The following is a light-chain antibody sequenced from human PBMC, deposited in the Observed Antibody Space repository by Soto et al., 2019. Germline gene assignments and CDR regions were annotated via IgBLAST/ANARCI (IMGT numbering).Light chain of an antibody. J-gene: IGKJ3*01. Sequence: EIVMTQSPATLSVSPWERATLSCRASQSVSSNLAWYQQKPGQAPRLLIYGASTRATGIPARFSGSGSGTEFTLTISSLQSEDFAVYYCQQYNNWPFGFGPGTKVDIK. V-gene: IGKV3-15*01. CDR3: QQYNNWPFG. CDR1: QSVSSN. CDR2: GAS.